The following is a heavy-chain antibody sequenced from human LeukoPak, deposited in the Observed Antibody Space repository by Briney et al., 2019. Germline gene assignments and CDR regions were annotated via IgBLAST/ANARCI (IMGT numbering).Heavy chain of an antibody. D-gene: IGHD6-6*01. Sequence: ASVKVSCKVSGYTLTELSMHWVRQAPGKGLEWMGGFDPEDGETIYAQKFQGRVTITRNTSISTAYMELSSLRSEDTAVYYCASFVYSSSGDEFDYWGQGTLVTVSS. CDR3: ASFVYSSSGDEFDY. CDR1: GYTLTELS. V-gene: IGHV1-24*01. CDR2: FDPEDGET. J-gene: IGHJ4*02.